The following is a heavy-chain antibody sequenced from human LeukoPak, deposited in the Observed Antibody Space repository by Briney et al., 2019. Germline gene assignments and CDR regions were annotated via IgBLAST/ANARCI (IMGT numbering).Heavy chain of an antibody. CDR3: ARSPRPRYSSYYYYGMDV. CDR1: GYSFTSYW. V-gene: IGHV5-10-1*01. D-gene: IGHD6-13*01. J-gene: IGHJ6*02. Sequence: GDSLKISCKGSGYSFTSYWISWVRQMPGKGLEWMGRNDPSDSYTNYSPSFQGHVTISADKSIRTAYLQWSSLKASDTAMYYCARSPRPRYSSYYYYGMDVWGQGTTVTVSS. CDR2: NDPSDSYT.